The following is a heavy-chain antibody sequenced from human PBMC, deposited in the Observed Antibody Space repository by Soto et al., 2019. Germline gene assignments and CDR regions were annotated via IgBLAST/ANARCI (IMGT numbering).Heavy chain of an antibody. CDR1: GYSFAGYW. CDR3: ARQIYDSDTGPNFQYYFDS. CDR2: IDPSDSQT. V-gene: IGHV5-10-1*01. D-gene: IGHD3-22*01. Sequence: GESLKISCKGSGYSFAGYWITWVRQRPGKGLEWMGRIDPSDSQTYYSPSFRGHVTISVTKSITTVFLQWSSLRASDTAMYYCARQIYDSDTGPNFQYYFDSWGQGTPVTVSS. J-gene: IGHJ4*02.